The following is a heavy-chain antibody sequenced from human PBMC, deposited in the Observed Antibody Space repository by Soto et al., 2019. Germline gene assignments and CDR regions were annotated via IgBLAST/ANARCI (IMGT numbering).Heavy chain of an antibody. D-gene: IGHD2-8*01. CDR3: ARGHSTDCSNGVCSFFYNHEMDV. Sequence: QVQLVQSGAEVKKPGASVKVSCKASGYSFTDYHVHWVRQAPGQGLEWLGRINPKSGGTSTAQKVQGWVTMTRDTSINTAYMDLTRLRSDDTAVYYCARGHSTDCSNGVCSFFYNHEMDVWGQGTPITV. V-gene: IGHV1-2*04. CDR1: GYSFTDYH. CDR2: INPKSGGT. J-gene: IGHJ6*02.